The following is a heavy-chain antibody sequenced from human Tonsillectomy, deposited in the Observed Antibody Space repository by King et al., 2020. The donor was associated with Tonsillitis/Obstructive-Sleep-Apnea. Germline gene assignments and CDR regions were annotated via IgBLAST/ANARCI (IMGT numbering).Heavy chain of an antibody. CDR2: INPSGGST. CDR1: GYTFTSYY. D-gene: IGHD6-13*01. Sequence: VQLVQSGAEVKKPGASVKVFFKASGYTFTSYYMHCVRQAPGQGLEWMGMINPSGGSTSHAQKFQGRVTMTRDTSTSTFYMELSSLRSEDTAVYYCAREGTAAAGNYFDYWGQGTLVTVSS. CDR3: AREGTAAAGNYFDY. J-gene: IGHJ4*02. V-gene: IGHV1-46*01.